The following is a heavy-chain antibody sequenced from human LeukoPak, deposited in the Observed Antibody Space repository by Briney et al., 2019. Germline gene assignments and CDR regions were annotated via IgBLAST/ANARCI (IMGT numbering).Heavy chain of an antibody. CDR2: INHSGST. CDR1: GGSFSGYY. Sequence: PSETLSLTCAVYGGSFSGYYWSWIRQPPGKGLEWIGEINHSGSTNYNPSLKSRVTISVDTSKNQFSLKLSSVTAADTAVYYCARGRRIVLHWGQGTLVTVSS. J-gene: IGHJ4*02. D-gene: IGHD2-15*01. CDR3: ARGRRIVLH. V-gene: IGHV4-34*01.